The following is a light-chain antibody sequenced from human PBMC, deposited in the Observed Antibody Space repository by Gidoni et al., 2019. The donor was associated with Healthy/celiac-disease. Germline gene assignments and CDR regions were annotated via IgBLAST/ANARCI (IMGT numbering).Light chain of an antibody. CDR3: QQYNSYPYT. CDR1: QSISSW. CDR2: KAS. J-gene: IGKJ2*01. Sequence: DIQMTPSPSTLSASVGDRVTITCRASQSISSWLAWYQQKPGKAPKLLIYKASSLESGVPSRFSGSGSGTEFTLTISNLQPDDFATYYCQQYNSYPYTFGQGTKLEIK. V-gene: IGKV1-5*03.